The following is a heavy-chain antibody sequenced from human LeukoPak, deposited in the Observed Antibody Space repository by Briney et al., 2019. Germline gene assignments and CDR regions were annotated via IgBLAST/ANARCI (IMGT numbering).Heavy chain of an antibody. CDR3: AREDTDYYYYGMDV. V-gene: IGHV3-53*01. Sequence: PGGSLRLSCAASGFTFNSCVMSWVRQAPGKGLEWVSVIYSGGSTYYADSVKGRFTISRDNSKNTLYLQMNSLRAEDTAVYYCAREDTDYYYYGMDVWGQGTTVTVSS. CDR1: GFTFNSCV. J-gene: IGHJ6*02. CDR2: IYSGGST. D-gene: IGHD5-18*01.